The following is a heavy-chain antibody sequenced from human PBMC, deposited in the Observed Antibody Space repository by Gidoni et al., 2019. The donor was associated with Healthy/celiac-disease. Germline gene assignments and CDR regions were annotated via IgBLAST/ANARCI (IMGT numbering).Heavy chain of an antibody. CDR3: ARGLSGGYYYYYGMDV. V-gene: IGHV3-53*01. D-gene: IGHD3-10*01. Sequence: EVQLVESGGGLIQPGGSLRLSCAASGFTVSSNYMSWVRQAPGKGMEWVSVIYSGGSTYYADSVKGRCTISRDNSKNTLYLQMNSLRAEDTAVYYCARGLSGGYYYYYGMDVWGQGTTVTVSS. J-gene: IGHJ6*02. CDR2: IYSGGST. CDR1: GFTVSSNY.